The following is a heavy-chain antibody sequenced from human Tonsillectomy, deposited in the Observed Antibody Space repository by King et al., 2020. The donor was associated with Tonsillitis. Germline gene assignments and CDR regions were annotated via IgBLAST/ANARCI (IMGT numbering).Heavy chain of an antibody. CDR1: GYTFVSYW. D-gene: IGHD3-9*01. CDR3: VRHWPQYSDILTGHGMDV. V-gene: IGHV5-10-1*03. CDR2: IDPSDSYT. Sequence: QLVQSGAEVKKAGESLRISCEGSGYTFVSYWISWVRQTPGKGLEWMGRIDPSDSYTNYSPSCQGHVTISADKSISTVYLQWSSLKASDTAMYYCVRHWPQYSDILTGHGMDVWGQGSTVTVSS. J-gene: IGHJ6*02.